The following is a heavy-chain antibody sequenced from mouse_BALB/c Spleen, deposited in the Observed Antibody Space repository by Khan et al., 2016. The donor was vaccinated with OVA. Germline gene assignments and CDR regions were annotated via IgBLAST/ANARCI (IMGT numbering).Heavy chain of an antibody. CDR3: ARSNYGPFAY. Sequence: EVELVESGGGLVKPGGSLKLSCAASGFTFSSFTMSWVRQTPEKRLEWVASISSGGDNTYYPDSVKGRVTISRDNAKNNLYLQMSSLRSEDTALYSCARSNYGPFAYWGQGTLLTVSA. V-gene: IGHV5-9*03. CDR1: GFTFSSFT. J-gene: IGHJ3*01. D-gene: IGHD1-1*02. CDR2: ISSGGDNT.